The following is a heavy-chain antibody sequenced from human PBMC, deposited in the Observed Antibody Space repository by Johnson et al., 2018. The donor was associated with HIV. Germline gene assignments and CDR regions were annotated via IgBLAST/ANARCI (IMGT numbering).Heavy chain of an antibody. D-gene: IGHD3-22*01. CDR2: IKQDGSEK. Sequence: VQLVESGGGLVQPGGSLRLSCAASGFTFSSYWMSWVRQAPGKGLEWVANIKQDGSEKYYVDSVKGRFTISRDNAKNSLYLQMNSLRVEDTALYYCARVRTGDSSGYHDAFDIWGQGTTVTVSS. J-gene: IGHJ3*02. CDR1: GFTFSSYW. CDR3: ARVRTGDSSGYHDAFDI. V-gene: IGHV3-7*03.